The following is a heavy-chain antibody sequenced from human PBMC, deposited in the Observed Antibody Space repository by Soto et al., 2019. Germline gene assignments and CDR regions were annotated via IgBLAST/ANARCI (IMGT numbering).Heavy chain of an antibody. J-gene: IGHJ4*02. CDR3: ASRGVRSIPTIDY. CDR2: INSDGSST. V-gene: IGHV3-74*01. CDR1: GFTFSSYW. D-gene: IGHD2-2*01. Sequence: GGSLRLSCAASGFTFSSYWMHWVRQAPGKGLVWVSRINSDGSSTSYADSVKGRFTISRDNAKNTLYLQMNSLRAEDTAVYYCASRGVRSIPTIDYWGQGTLVTVSS.